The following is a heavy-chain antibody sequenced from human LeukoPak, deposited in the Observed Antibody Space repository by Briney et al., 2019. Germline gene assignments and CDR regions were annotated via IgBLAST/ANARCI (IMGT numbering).Heavy chain of an antibody. CDR1: GGSISSRSFY. CDR2: IYYSGST. J-gene: IGHJ5*02. Sequence: SETLSLTCTVSGGSISSRSFYWGWIRQPPGKGLEWIGIIYYSGSTYYNPSLKSRVTISVDTSKNQFSLKLSSVTAADTAVYYCARVDRSPTGYSSTKEFIWFDPWGQGTLVTVSS. CDR3: ARVDRSPTGYSSTKEFIWFDP. D-gene: IGHD6-13*01. V-gene: IGHV4-39*07.